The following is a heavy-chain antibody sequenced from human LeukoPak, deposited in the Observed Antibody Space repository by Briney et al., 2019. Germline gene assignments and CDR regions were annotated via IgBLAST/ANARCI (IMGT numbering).Heavy chain of an antibody. V-gene: IGHV3-13*01. CDR3: ARAGCRPPCYYYGMDV. Sequence: PGGSLRLSCAASGFTFSSYDMQWVRQATGKGLEWVSAIGTAGDTYYPGSVKGRFTISRENAKNSLYLQMNSLRAGDTAVYYCARAGCRPPCYYYGMDVWGQGTTVTVSS. CDR2: IGTAGDT. D-gene: IGHD6-19*01. CDR1: GFTFSSYD. J-gene: IGHJ6*02.